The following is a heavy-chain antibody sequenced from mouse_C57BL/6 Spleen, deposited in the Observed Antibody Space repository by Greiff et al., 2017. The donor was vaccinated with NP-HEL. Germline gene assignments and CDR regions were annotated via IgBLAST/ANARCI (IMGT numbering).Heavy chain of an antibody. CDR1: GYTFTDYE. Sequence: VQLQQSGAELVRPGASVTLSCKASGYTFTDYEMHWVKQTPVHGLEWIGAIDPETGGTAYNQKFKGKAILTADKSSSTAYMELRSLTSEDSAVYYCTRWDGYWYFDVWGTGTTVTVSS. J-gene: IGHJ1*03. CDR2: IDPETGGT. D-gene: IGHD2-3*01. CDR3: TRWDGYWYFDV. V-gene: IGHV1-15*01.